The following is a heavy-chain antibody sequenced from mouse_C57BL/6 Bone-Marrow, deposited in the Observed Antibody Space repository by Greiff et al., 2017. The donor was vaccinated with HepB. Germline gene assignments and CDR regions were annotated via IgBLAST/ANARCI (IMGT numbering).Heavy chain of an antibody. CDR3: ARQDTTVVRAMDY. J-gene: IGHJ4*01. D-gene: IGHD1-1*01. V-gene: IGHV5-12*01. CDR1: GFTFSDYY. CDR2: ISNGGGST. Sequence: EVKLMESGGGLVQPGGSLKLSCAASGFTFSDYYMYWVRQTPEKRLEWVAYISNGGGSTYYPDTVKGRFTISRDNAKNTLYLQMSRLKSEDTAMYYCARQDTTVVRAMDYWGQGTSVTVSS.